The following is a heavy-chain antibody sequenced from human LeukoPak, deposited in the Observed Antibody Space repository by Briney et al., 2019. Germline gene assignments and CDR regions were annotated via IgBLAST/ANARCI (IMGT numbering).Heavy chain of an antibody. J-gene: IGHJ4*02. CDR3: ASGGITIFGVVIRHY. V-gene: IGHV4-34*01. CDR1: GGSFSGYY. CDR2: INHSGST. D-gene: IGHD3-3*01. Sequence: PSETLSLTCAVYGGSFSGYYWSWIRQPPGKGLEWIGEINHSGSTNYNPSLKSRVTISVDTSKNQFSLKLSSVTAADTAVYYCASGGITIFGVVIRHYWGQGTLVTVSS.